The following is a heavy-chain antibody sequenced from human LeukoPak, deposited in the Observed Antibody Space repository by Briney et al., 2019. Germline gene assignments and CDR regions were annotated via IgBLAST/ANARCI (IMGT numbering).Heavy chain of an antibody. D-gene: IGHD2-2*01. CDR2: ISAYNGNT. CDR1: GYTFTSYG. J-gene: IGHJ4*02. V-gene: IGHV1-18*01. CDR3: ATGTRYCSSTSCPADY. Sequence: ASVKVSCKASGYTFTSYGISWVRQAPGQGLEWMGWISAYNGNTNYAQKLQGRVTMTTDTSTSTAYMELRSLRSDDTAVYYCATGTRYCSSTSCPADYWGQGTLVTVSS.